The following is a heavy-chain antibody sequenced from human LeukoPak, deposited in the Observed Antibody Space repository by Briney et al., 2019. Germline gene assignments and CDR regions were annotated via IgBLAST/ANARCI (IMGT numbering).Heavy chain of an antibody. V-gene: IGHV3-21*01. CDR1: GFTFSSYS. Sequence: AGGSLRLSCAASGFTFSSYSMNWVRQAPGKGMEWVSSISSSSSYIYCADSVKGRFTISRDNAKNSLYLQMNSLRAEDTAVYYCARVKEEDIVVVVAALSYYMDVWGKGTTVTVSS. CDR3: ARVKEEDIVVVVAALSYYMDV. CDR2: ISSSSSYI. J-gene: IGHJ6*03. D-gene: IGHD2-15*01.